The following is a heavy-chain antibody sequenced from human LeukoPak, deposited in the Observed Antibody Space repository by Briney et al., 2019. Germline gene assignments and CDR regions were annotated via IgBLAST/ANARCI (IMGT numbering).Heavy chain of an antibody. Sequence: GASVKVSCKASGGTFSSYATSWVRQAPGQGLEWMGGIIPIFGTANYAQKFQGRVTITADESTSTACMELSSLRSEDTAVYYCAVLDTAMVEGGVDYWGQGTLVTVSS. CDR3: AVLDTAMVEGGVDY. J-gene: IGHJ4*02. V-gene: IGHV1-69*13. D-gene: IGHD5-18*01. CDR1: GGTFSSYA. CDR2: IIPIFGTA.